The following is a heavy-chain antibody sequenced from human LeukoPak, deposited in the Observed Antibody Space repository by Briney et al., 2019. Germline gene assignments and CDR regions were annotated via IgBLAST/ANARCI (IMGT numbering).Heavy chain of an antibody. D-gene: IGHD7-27*01. CDR2: IKQDGSEK. J-gene: IGHJ4*02. V-gene: IGHV3-7*01. CDR1: GFTFSRYG. Sequence: GGSLRLSCAASGFTFSRYGMGWVRQAPGKGLEWVANIKQDGSEKYYVDSVKGRFTISRDNAKNSLYLQMNSLRAEDTAVYYCARHVGISFWGQGTLVTVSS. CDR3: ARHVGISF.